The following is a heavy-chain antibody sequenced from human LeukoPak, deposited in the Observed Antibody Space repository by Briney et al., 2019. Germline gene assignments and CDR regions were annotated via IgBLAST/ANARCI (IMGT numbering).Heavy chain of an antibody. CDR3: AILRFLEWSTQPHDAFDI. D-gene: IGHD3-3*01. CDR1: GFTFSSYG. J-gene: IGHJ3*02. Sequence: GGSLRLSCAASGFTFSSYGMHWVRQAPGKGLEWVAVISYDGSNKYYADSVKGRFTISRDNSKNTLYLQMNGLRAEDTAVYYCAILRFLEWSTQPHDAFDIWGQGTMVTVSS. CDR2: ISYDGSNK. V-gene: IGHV3-30*03.